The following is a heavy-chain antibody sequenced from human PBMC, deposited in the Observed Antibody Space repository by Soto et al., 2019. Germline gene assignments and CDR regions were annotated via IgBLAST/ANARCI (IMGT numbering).Heavy chain of an antibody. CDR3: ARLPTVKNSGSYYKWFDP. J-gene: IGHJ5*02. Sequence: QLQLQESGPGLVKPSETLSLICIVSGGSISSSNYYWGWIRQPPGKGLEWIGTIYYSGSTYYNPSLKSRVTISVDTSNNQFSLKLSSVTAADTAVYYCARLPTVKNSGSYYKWFDPWGQGTLVTVSS. D-gene: IGHD3-10*01. CDR2: IYYSGST. V-gene: IGHV4-39*01. CDR1: GGSISSSNYY.